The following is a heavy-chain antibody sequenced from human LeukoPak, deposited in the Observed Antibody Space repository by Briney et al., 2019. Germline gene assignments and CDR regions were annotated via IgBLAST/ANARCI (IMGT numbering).Heavy chain of an antibody. CDR3: AILDDSFDY. V-gene: IGHV3-30*02. CDR2: IRYDGSDK. D-gene: IGHD1-1*01. Sequence: GGSLRLSCAASAFTPTTYGIHCVRQAPGKGLEWVSFIRYDGSDKYYADSMKGRFTISRDNSKNTLYLQMNSLRAEDTALYYCAILDDSFDYWGQGTLVTVSS. CDR1: AFTPTTYG. J-gene: IGHJ4*02.